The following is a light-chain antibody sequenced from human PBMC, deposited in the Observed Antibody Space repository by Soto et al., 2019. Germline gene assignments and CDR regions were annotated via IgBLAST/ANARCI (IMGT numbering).Light chain of an antibody. CDR3: SSYAGINNLGV. J-gene: IGLJ1*01. Sequence: QSALTQPPSASGSPGQSVTISCTGTSSDVGGYKYVSWYQQHPGKAPKLMIFEVNKRPSGVPDRFSGSESGNTASVTVSGLRAAEEAGYYCSSYAGINNLGVFGTGTKLTVL. CDR2: EVN. V-gene: IGLV2-8*01. CDR1: SSDVGGYKY.